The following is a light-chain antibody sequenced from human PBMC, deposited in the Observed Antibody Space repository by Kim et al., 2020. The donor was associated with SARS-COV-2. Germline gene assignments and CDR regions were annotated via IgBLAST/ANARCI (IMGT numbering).Light chain of an antibody. CDR1: SSDVGGYNY. J-gene: IGLJ2*01. CDR2: EVN. V-gene: IGLV2-8*01. Sequence: QSALTQPPSASGSPGQSVTISCTGTSSDVGGYNYVSWYQQPPGKAPRVMIYEVNKRPSGVPDRFSASKSGNTASLTISGLQAEDEGDYYCSSYAGTNNVLFGGGTQLTVL. CDR3: SSYAGTNNVL.